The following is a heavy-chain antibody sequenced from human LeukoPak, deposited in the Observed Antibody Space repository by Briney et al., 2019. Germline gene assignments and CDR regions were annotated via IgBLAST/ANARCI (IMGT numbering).Heavy chain of an antibody. CDR1: GGSISSSRYY. CDR2: IYYSGST. D-gene: IGHD6-19*01. J-gene: IGHJ5*02. Sequence: SETLSLTCAVYGGSISSSRYYWGWVRPPPGKGLGWVGSIYYSGSTYYNPSLKSRVTISVDTSKNQFSLKLSSVTAADTAVYYCARHTYNSGWYNWFDPWGQGTLVTVSS. V-gene: IGHV4-39*01. CDR3: ARHTYNSGWYNWFDP.